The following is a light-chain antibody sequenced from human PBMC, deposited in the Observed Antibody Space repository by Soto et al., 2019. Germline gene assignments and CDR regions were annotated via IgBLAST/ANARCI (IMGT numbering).Light chain of an antibody. CDR1: QDISNY. J-gene: IGKJ5*01. V-gene: IGKV1-33*01. CDR3: QQYDNLPIT. CDR2: DAS. Sequence: DIRMTQSPSSLSAAVGDRVTITCQASQDISNYLNWYQQKPGKAPKLLIYDASNLETGVPSKFSGCGSGTDFTFTISSLQPEDIASYYCQQYDNLPITFGQGTRLEMK.